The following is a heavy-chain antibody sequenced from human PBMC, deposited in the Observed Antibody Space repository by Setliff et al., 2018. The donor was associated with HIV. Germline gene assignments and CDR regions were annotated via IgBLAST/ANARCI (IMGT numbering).Heavy chain of an antibody. Sequence: SETLSLTCTVSGASISSYYWNWIRQPPGKGLEWIGYIYYSGSTNYNPSLKSRVTISVHTSKNQFSLNLSSVTAADTAVYYCARLRGTTENVFDVWGQGTMVTVSS. CDR2: IYYSGST. J-gene: IGHJ3*01. CDR1: GASISSYY. V-gene: IGHV4-59*08. CDR3: ARLRGTTENVFDV. D-gene: IGHD4-17*01.